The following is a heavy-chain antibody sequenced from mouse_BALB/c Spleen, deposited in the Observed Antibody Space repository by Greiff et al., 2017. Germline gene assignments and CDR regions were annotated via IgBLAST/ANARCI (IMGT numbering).Heavy chain of an antibody. V-gene: IGHV14-3*02. D-gene: IGHD6-1*01. Sequence: EVQLQQSGAELVKPGASVKLSCTASGFTITDTYMHWVKQRPEQGLEWIGRIDPANGNTRNDPKFQGKATIAADTSSNTAYLQLSSLTSEDTAVYCCARTGAYYDMDYWGQGTSVTVSS. CDR1: GFTITDTY. J-gene: IGHJ4*01. CDR2: IDPANGNT. CDR3: ARTGAYYDMDY.